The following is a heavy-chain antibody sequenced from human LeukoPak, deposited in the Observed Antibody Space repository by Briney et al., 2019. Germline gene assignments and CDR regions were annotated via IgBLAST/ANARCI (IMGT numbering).Heavy chain of an antibody. V-gene: IGHV1-2*02. CDR3: AREGPLSSIKH. CDR2: ISPNNGDT. D-gene: IGHD5-12*01. J-gene: IGHJ1*01. CDR1: GFTFTDYY. Sequence: ASVKVSCKASGFTFTDYYLHWVRQAPGQGLEWMGWISPNNGDTNYAQKFQGRVRMTTDTSISTAYMDLSRLTSNDTAMYYCAREGPLSSIKHWGQGTLVTVSS.